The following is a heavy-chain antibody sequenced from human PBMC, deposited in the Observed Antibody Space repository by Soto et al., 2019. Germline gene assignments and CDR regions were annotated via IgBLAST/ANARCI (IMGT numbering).Heavy chain of an antibody. J-gene: IGHJ4*02. V-gene: IGHV4-59*08. CDR2: ISYTGST. D-gene: IGHD1-20*01. CDR1: GGSIRSYF. Sequence: PSETLSLTCTVSGGSIRSYFWSWIRQPPGKGLEWIGYISYTGSTTYNPSLRSRVTISVDTSWNQFSLRLTSVTAADTAVYYCTRGGRENNWNDGNFEYWGQGTQVTVSS. CDR3: TRGGRENNWNDGNFEY.